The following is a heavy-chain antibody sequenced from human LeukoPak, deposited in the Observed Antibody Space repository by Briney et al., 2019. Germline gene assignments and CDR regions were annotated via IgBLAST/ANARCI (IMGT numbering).Heavy chain of an antibody. CDR3: AKAGYRGSSVNYFDY. Sequence: GGSLRLSCAPSGFTFSSYAMSWVRQAPGMGLEWLSAISGSGGNTYYADSVKGRFTISRDNSQNTLSLQMNSLRAEGTAVYFCAKAGYRGSSVNYFDYWGQGTLVTVSS. CDR1: GFTFSSYA. CDR2: ISGSGGNT. V-gene: IGHV3-23*01. D-gene: IGHD6-6*01. J-gene: IGHJ4*02.